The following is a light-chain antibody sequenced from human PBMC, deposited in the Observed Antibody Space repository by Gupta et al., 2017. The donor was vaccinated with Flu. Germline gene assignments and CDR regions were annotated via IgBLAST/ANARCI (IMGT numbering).Light chain of an antibody. J-gene: IGLJ2*01. CDR2: DDS. V-gene: IGLV3-21*03. CDR3: QVWDSSSESGV. CDR1: RIGSKS. Sequence: GKTATITCGGNRIGSKSLHWYQQKPGQAPVLIVYDDSNRPSGIPERFSGSNSGNTATLTISRVEAGDEADYYCQVWDSSSESGVFGGGTKLTV.